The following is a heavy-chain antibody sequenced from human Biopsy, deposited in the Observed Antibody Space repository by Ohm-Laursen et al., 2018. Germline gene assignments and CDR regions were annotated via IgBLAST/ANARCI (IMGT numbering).Heavy chain of an antibody. Sequence: SVKVSCKASGGAFSSYVISWVRQAPGQGLEWMGRITPTFDTPTYAPDFQGRVTFTADKSTGTAHLDLRSLRSEDTAVYYCAGGAAKGNPYDHWGQGTLVTVSS. V-gene: IGHV1-69*06. CDR2: ITPTFDTP. D-gene: IGHD3-10*01. CDR1: GGAFSSYV. CDR3: AGGAAKGNPYDH. J-gene: IGHJ5*02.